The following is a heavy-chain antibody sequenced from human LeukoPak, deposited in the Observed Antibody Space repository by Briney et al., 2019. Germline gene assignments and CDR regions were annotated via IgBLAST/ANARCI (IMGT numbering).Heavy chain of an antibody. V-gene: IGHV3-74*01. CDR3: ARELETAQTIHY. CDR2: LNTDGSIA. CDR1: GFTFGSYW. Sequence: GGSLRLSCAASGFTFGSYWMQWVRQAPGKGLMWVSRLNTDGSIATYADSVKGQFTISRDNAKNTLYLQMNSLRADDTAVYYCARELETAQTIHYWGQGTLVTVSS. J-gene: IGHJ4*02. D-gene: IGHD1-14*01.